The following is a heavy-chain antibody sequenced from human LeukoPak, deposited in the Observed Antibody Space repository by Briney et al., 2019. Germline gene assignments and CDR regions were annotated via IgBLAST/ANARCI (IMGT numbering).Heavy chain of an antibody. Sequence: GGSLRLSCAASGFTFSSYSMNRVGQAPGKGLEWVSYISSSSSTIYYADSVKGRFTISRDNAKNSLYLQMNSLRAEDTAVYYCVRGQACSSTSCYGFDYWGQGTLVTVSS. CDR3: VRGQACSSTSCYGFDY. V-gene: IGHV3-48*01. D-gene: IGHD2-2*01. CDR2: ISSSSSTI. CDR1: GFTFSSYS. J-gene: IGHJ4*02.